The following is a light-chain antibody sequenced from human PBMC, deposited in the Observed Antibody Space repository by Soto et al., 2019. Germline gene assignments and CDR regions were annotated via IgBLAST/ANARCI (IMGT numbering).Light chain of an antibody. J-gene: IGKJ4*01. CDR2: GVS. CDR1: ESVGSN. CDR3: QQYNNWPLT. V-gene: IGKV3-15*01. Sequence: EIVMTQSPATLSVSPGERATLTCRASESVGSNLAWYQQKPGKAPGLLIYGVSTRATGIPARFSGSGSGTDFTLTISSLQSEDFAVYYCQQYNNWPLTFGGGTKVEIK.